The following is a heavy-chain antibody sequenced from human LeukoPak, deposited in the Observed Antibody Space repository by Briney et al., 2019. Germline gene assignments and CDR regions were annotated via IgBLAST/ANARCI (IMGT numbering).Heavy chain of an antibody. D-gene: IGHD2-2*01. CDR1: GYTFTSYG. CDR3: ARAWIVVVPAAILPLWFDP. J-gene: IGHJ5*02. Sequence: ASVKVSCKASGYTFTSYGISWVRQAPGQGLEWMGWISAYNGNTNYAQKLQGRVTMTTDTSTSTAYMELRSLRSDDTAVYYRARAWIVVVPAAILPLWFDPWGQGTLVTVSS. CDR2: ISAYNGNT. V-gene: IGHV1-18*04.